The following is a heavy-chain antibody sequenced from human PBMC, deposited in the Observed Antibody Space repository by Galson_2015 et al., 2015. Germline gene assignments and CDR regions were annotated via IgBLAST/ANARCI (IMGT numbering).Heavy chain of an antibody. CDR1: GFTFSSYA. CDR2: ISGTGSST. CDR3: AKGVAVTTDFDY. V-gene: IGHV3-23*01. Sequence: SLRLSCAASGFTFSSYAMTWVRQAPGKGLEWVSAISGTGSSTYYADSVKGRFTISRDNSKNTLYLQMNSLRTEDTAVYCCAKGVAVTTDFDYWGQGTLVIVSS. D-gene: IGHD2-21*02. J-gene: IGHJ4*02.